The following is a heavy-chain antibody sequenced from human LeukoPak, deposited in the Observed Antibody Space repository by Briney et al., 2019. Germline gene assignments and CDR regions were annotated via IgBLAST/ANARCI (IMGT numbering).Heavy chain of an antibody. CDR3: AKDRPGIAVVTGVPTDY. D-gene: IGHD6-19*01. Sequence: GGSLRLSCAASGFTFSSYSMNWVRQAPGKGLEWVSSISSSSSYIYYADSVKGRFTISRDNSKNTLYLQMNSLRAEDTAVYYCAKDRPGIAVVTGVPTDYWGQGTLVTVSS. CDR2: ISSSSSYI. CDR1: GFTFSSYS. V-gene: IGHV3-21*01. J-gene: IGHJ4*02.